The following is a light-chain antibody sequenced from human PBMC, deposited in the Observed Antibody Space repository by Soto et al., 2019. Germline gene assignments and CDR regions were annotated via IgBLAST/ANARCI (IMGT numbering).Light chain of an antibody. V-gene: IGLV2-14*01. CDR1: ASDVGDYNY. CDR2: DVS. Sequence: HSALTQPASVSGSPGQSITISCTATASDVGDYNYVSWFQRYPGKAPKRMIYDVSNRPSGVSNRFSGSKSGNTASLTISGLQAEDEDDYYCSSYTSTRTHVIFGGGTKLTVL. CDR3: SSYTSTRTHVI. J-gene: IGLJ2*01.